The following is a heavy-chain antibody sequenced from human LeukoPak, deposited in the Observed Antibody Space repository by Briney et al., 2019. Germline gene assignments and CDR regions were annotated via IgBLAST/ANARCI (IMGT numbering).Heavy chain of an antibody. J-gene: IGHJ3*02. D-gene: IGHD3-22*01. CDR3: ARVWYYYDSSARGDAFDI. V-gene: IGHV3-30*02. Sequence: GGSLRLSCAASGFTFRSYGMHWVRQAPGKGLEWVAFIRYDGSNKYYADSVKGRFTISRDNSKNTLYLQMNSLRAEDTAVYYCARVWYYYDSSARGDAFDIWGQGTMVTVSS. CDR1: GFTFRSYG. CDR2: IRYDGSNK.